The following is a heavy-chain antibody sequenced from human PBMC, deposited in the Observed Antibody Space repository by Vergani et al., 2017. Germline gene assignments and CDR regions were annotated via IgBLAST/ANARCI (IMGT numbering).Heavy chain of an antibody. J-gene: IGHJ4*02. Sequence: QVQLQESGPGLVKPSQTLSLTCTVSGGSISSGGYYWSWIRQHPGKGLEWIGYIYYSGSTYYNPSLKSRVTISVDPSKNQFSLKLSSVTAADTAVYYCARMVDIVATRGIDYWGQGTLVTVSS. V-gene: IGHV4-31*03. CDR1: GGSISSGGYY. CDR3: ARMVDIVATRGIDY. D-gene: IGHD5-12*01. CDR2: IYYSGST.